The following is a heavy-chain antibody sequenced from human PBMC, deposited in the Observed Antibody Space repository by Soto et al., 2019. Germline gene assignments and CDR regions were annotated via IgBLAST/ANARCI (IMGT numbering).Heavy chain of an antibody. J-gene: IGHJ4*02. CDR2: IYSGGST. Sequence: EVQLVESGGGLIQPGGSLRLSCAASGFTVSSNYMSWVRQAPGKGLEWVPVIYSGGSTYYADSVKGRFTISRDNSKNTLYLQMNSLRAEDTAVYYCARDSGYYDSSGYYSIYFDYWGQGTLVTVSS. CDR1: GFTVSSNY. D-gene: IGHD3-22*01. CDR3: ARDSGYYDSSGYYSIYFDY. V-gene: IGHV3-53*01.